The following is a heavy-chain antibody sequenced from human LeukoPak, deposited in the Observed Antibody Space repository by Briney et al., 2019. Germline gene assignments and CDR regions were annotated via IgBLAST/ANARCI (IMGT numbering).Heavy chain of an antibody. CDR3: ARERSGWYIFDY. D-gene: IGHD6-19*01. J-gene: IGHJ4*02. CDR1: GYTFTGYY. CDR2: INPSSGGT. Sequence: ASVKVSCKASGYTFTGYYMHWVRQAPGQGLEWMGWINPSSGGTNYAQKFQGRVTMTRDTSISTAYMELSRLRSDDTAVYYCARERSGWYIFDYWGQGTLVTVSS. V-gene: IGHV1-2*02.